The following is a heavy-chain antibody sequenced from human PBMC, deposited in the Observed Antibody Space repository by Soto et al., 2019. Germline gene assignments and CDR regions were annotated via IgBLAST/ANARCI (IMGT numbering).Heavy chain of an antibody. CDR2: VTYSGGP. CDR3: ARDAGYQFTGAFDI. CDR1: GGSISTYY. J-gene: IGHJ3*02. D-gene: IGHD2-2*01. V-gene: IGHV4-59*01. Sequence: QVQVQESGPGLVKPSETLSLTCTVSGGSISTYYWRWIRQPPGKGLEWIGYVTYSGGPTYNPSLKSRVTISVDTSKKFSLNLTSVTAADTAVYYCARDAGYQFTGAFDIWRQGTMVTVSS.